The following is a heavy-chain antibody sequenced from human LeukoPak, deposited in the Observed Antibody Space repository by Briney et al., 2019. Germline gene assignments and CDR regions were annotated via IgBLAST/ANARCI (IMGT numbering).Heavy chain of an antibody. J-gene: IGHJ4*02. CDR2: ISAYNGNT. D-gene: IGHD2-15*01. V-gene: IGHV1-18*01. CDR1: GYTFTSYG. Sequence: ASVKVSCKASGYTFTSYGISWVRQAPGQGLEWMGWISAYNGNTNYAQKLQGRVTMTTDTSTSTAYMELRSLRSDDTAVYYCVRDDCSGSRCYLRYWGQGTLVTVSS. CDR3: VRDDCSGSRCYLRY.